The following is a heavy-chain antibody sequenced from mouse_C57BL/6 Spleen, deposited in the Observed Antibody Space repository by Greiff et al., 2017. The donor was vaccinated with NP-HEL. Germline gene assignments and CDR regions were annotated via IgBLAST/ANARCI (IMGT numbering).Heavy chain of an antibody. D-gene: IGHD1-1*01. V-gene: IGHV1-64*01. J-gene: IGHJ4*01. Sequence: QVQLQQPGAELVKPGASVKLSCKASGYTFTSYWMHWVKQRPGQGLEWIGMIHPNSGSTNYNEKFKSKATLTVDKSSSTAYMQLSSLTSEDSAVYYCARNYYGSPYYAMDYWGQGTSVTVSS. CDR1: GYTFTSYW. CDR2: IHPNSGST. CDR3: ARNYYGSPYYAMDY.